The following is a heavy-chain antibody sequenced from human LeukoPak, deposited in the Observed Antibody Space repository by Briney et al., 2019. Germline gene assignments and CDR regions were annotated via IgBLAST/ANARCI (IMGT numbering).Heavy chain of an antibody. CDR3: ATDGYFEV. J-gene: IGHJ2*01. CDR2: IYYSGST. Sequence: SETLSLTCTVSGGSISSYYWSWIRQPPGKGLEWIGYIYYSGSTNYNPSLKSRVTISVDTSKNQFSLKLTSVTAADTAVYFCATDGYFEVWGRGTLVTVSS. V-gene: IGHV4-59*01. CDR1: GGSISSYY.